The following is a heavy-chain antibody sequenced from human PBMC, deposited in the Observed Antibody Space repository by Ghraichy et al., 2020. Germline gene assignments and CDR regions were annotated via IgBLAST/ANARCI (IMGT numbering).Heavy chain of an antibody. J-gene: IGHJ6*02. V-gene: IGHV3-74*01. CDR1: GFTFSSYW. Sequence: GGSLRLSCAASGFTFSSYWMHWVRQAPGKGLVWVSRINSDGSSTSYADSVKGRFTISRDNAKNTLYLQMNSLRAEDTAVYYCARAIFGYRGGMDVWGQGTTVTVSS. D-gene: IGHD3-3*01. CDR3: ARAIFGYRGGMDV. CDR2: INSDGSST.